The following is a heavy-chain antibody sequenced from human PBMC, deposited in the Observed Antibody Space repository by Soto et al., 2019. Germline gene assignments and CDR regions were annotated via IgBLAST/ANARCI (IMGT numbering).Heavy chain of an antibody. CDR1: GFTFSSYD. J-gene: IGHJ3*02. CDR3: ARSMVRGGNAFDI. Sequence: VGSLRLSCAASGFTFSSYDMHWVRQATGKGLEWVSGIGTAGVAYYPGSVKGRFTISRENAKNSLYLQMNSLRAGDTAVYYCARSMVRGGNAFDIWGQGTMVTVSS. D-gene: IGHD3-10*01. V-gene: IGHV3-13*04. CDR2: IGTAGVA.